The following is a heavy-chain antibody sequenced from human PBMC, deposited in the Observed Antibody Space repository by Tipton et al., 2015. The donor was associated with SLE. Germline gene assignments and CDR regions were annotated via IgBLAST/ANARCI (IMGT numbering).Heavy chain of an antibody. J-gene: IGHJ3*02. CDR1: GGSISSHY. V-gene: IGHV4-59*11. CDR2: IYYSGST. CDR3: ARDPPHGAFDI. Sequence: LRLSCTVSGGSISSHYWSWIRQPPGKGLEWIGYIYYSGSTNYNPSLKSRVTISVDTSKNQFSLKLSSVTAADTAVYYCARDPPHGAFDIWGQGTMVTVSS.